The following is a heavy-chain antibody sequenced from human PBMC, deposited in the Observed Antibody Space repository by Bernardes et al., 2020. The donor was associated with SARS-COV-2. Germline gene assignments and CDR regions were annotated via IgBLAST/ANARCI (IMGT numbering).Heavy chain of an antibody. V-gene: IGHV4-59*01. CDR1: GGSISSYY. CDR3: ARDRERLSSSPSGAFDI. D-gene: IGHD6-13*01. J-gene: IGHJ3*02. CDR2: IYYSGST. Sequence: SETLSLTCTVSGGSISSYYWSWIRQPPGKGLEWIGYIYYSGSTNYNPSLKSRVTISVDTSKNQFSLKLSSVTAADTAVYYCARDRERLSSSPSGAFDIWGQGTMVTVSS.